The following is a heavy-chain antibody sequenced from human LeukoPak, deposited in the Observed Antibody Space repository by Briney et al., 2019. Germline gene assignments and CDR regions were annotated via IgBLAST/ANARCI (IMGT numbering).Heavy chain of an antibody. CDR1: GFTFSSYW. D-gene: IGHD5-12*01. Sequence: PGGSLRLSCAASGFTFSSYWMSWVRQAPGKGLEWVANIKQDGSEKYYVDSVKGRFTISRDNAKNSLYLQMNSLRAEDTAVYYCASDGYTGYDRRGFAYYWGQGTLLTVSS. CDR2: IKQDGSEK. V-gene: IGHV3-7*01. J-gene: IGHJ4*02. CDR3: ASDGYTGYDRRGFAYY.